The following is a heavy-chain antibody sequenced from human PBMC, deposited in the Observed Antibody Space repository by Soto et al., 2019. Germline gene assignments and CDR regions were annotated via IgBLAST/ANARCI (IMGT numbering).Heavy chain of an antibody. CDR2: IYWDDDK. D-gene: IGHD3-3*01. J-gene: IGHJ4*02. V-gene: IGHV2-5*02. Sequence: QITLKESGPTLVKPTQTLTLTCTFSGFSLTGSGVGVGWIRQPPGKALEWLALIYWDDDKRYSPSLKSRLTIPKDTSKNQVALTVTNIHPVDTATYYCARFLWSDTSLYYFDYWGQGTLVTVSS. CDR3: ARFLWSDTSLYYFDY. CDR1: GFSLTGSGVG.